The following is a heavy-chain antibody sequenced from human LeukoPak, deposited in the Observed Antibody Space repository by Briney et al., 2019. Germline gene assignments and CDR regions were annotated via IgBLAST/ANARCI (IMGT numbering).Heavy chain of an antibody. CDR2: VGPNTGGT. Sequence: ASVKVSCKASGYTFIDYYIHWVRQAPGQGLEWMGWVGPNTGGTYYAQTFQGRFTMTSAASISTVYMELTSLTYDDTAVYYCARGSRLHPLNWFDPWGQGTLITVSS. J-gene: IGHJ5*02. D-gene: IGHD3-10*01. CDR1: GYTFIDYY. V-gene: IGHV1-2*02. CDR3: ARGSRLHPLNWFDP.